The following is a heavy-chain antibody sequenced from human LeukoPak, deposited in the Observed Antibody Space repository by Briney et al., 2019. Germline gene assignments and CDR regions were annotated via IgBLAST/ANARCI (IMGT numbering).Heavy chain of an antibody. CDR2: IYTSGRT. CDR1: GDSISSYY. V-gene: IGHV4-4*07. CDR3: ARAPGGYSYGYPSEYYYFYLDV. Sequence: SDTLSLTCTVSGDSISSYYWSWLRQPAGKGLEWIGRIYTSGRTNYNPSLKSRVTISVDTSKNQFSLTIRHVTAPDTAVYYCARAPGGYSYGYPSEYYYFYLDVLLEGATVGISS. D-gene: IGHD5-18*01. J-gene: IGHJ6*03.